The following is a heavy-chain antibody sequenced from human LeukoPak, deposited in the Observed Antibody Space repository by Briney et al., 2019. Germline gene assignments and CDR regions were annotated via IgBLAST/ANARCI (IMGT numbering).Heavy chain of an antibody. Sequence: AGGSLRLSCAASGFTFSSYAMHWVRQAPGKGLEWVAVISYDGSNKYYADSVKGRFTISRDNSKNTLYLQMNSLRAEDTAVCYCARSPGPFDYWGQGTLVTVSS. J-gene: IGHJ4*02. D-gene: IGHD7-27*01. CDR3: ARSPGPFDY. CDR2: ISYDGSNK. CDR1: GFTFSSYA. V-gene: IGHV3-30-3*01.